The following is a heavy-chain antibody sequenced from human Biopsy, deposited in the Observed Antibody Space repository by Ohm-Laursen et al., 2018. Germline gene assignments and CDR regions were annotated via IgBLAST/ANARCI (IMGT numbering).Heavy chain of an antibody. J-gene: IGHJ1*01. D-gene: IGHD4-23*01. V-gene: IGHV4-59*11. CDR1: GGSFTGHY. CDR3: ARGLNEYGGLYFPH. CDR2: ISHTGYT. Sequence: SDTLSLTWTVSGGSFTGHYWTWIRQPPGKGLEWIGHISHTGYTSYKSSLKSRVTISLDTSRKHFSLRLTSLAAADMAVYYCARGLNEYGGLYFPHWGQGTLVTVSS.